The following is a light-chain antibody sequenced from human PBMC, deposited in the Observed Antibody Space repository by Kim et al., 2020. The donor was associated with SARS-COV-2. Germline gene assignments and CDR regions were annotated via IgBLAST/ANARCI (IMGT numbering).Light chain of an antibody. Sequence: SPGERATLSCRASATLSRNLLAWYQQKTGQSPRLLIFDASSRASGIPDRFSGSGSGTDFTLTISGVEPEDFAVYYCQQYVSSSYTFGRGTKVDIK. CDR1: ATLSRNL. CDR2: DAS. V-gene: IGKV3-20*01. CDR3: QQYVSSSYT. J-gene: IGKJ2*01.